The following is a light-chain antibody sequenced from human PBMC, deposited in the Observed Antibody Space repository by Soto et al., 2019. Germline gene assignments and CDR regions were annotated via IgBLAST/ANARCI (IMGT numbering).Light chain of an antibody. Sequence: DIILTQSPAIVSVSPGERATLSCRASRSVSTNLAWYQHKHGQAPRLLIYVASTRVTDIPARFSGSGSGTDFTLTINYLKSEDFGVYYCQQYDKSLPPVTFGGGTKVEI. V-gene: IGKV3-15*01. CDR1: RSVSTN. CDR2: VAS. CDR3: QQYDKSLPPVT. J-gene: IGKJ4*01.